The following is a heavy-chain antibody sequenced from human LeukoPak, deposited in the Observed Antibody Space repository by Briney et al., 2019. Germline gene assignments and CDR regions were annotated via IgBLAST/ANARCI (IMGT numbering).Heavy chain of an antibody. J-gene: IGHJ6*02. V-gene: IGHV4-30-2*01. CDR1: GGSISSGGYS. CDR3: ARVPGDYYGMDV. D-gene: IGHD7-27*01. Sequence: PSETLSLTCAVPGGSISSGGYSWSWIRQPPGKGLEWIGYIYHSGSTYYNPSLKSRVTISVDRSKNQFSLKLSSVTAADTAVYYCARVPGDYYGMDVWGQGTTVTVSS. CDR2: IYHSGST.